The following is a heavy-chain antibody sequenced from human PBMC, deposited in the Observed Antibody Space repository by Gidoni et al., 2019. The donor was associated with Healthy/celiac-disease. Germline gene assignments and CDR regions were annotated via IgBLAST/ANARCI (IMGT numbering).Heavy chain of an antibody. V-gene: IGHV4-61*02. CDR1: GGAISRGSYY. CDR3: ARFRYYYDSSGYPRGGAFDI. Sequence: QVQLQESGPGLVEPSTTLSLTCTGSGGAISRGSYYWRWLRQPAGKGLEWIGRIYTSGSTSYNPSLKSRVTMSVDTSKNQFSLKLSSVTAADTAVYYCARFRYYYDSSGYPRGGAFDIWGQGTMVTVSS. J-gene: IGHJ3*02. D-gene: IGHD3-22*01. CDR2: IYTSGST.